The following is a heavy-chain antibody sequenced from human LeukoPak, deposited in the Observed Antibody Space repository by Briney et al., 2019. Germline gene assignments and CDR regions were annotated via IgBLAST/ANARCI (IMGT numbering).Heavy chain of an antibody. Sequence: ASVKVSCKASGGTFSSYAISWVRQAPGQGLEWMGGIIPIFGTANYAQKFQGRVTMTRDTSTSTVYMGLSSLRSEDTAVYYCTTTVISSYYFDYWGQGTLVTVSS. CDR2: IIPIFGTA. V-gene: IGHV1-69*05. J-gene: IGHJ4*02. CDR3: TTTVISSYYFDY. D-gene: IGHD4-17*01. CDR1: GGTFSSYA.